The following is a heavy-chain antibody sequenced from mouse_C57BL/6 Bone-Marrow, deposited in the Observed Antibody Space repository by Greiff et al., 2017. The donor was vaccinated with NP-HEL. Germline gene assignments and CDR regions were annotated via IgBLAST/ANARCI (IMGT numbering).Heavy chain of an antibody. CDR3: ARHHYYGSRYYAMDY. J-gene: IGHJ4*01. CDR1: GYTFTSYG. Sequence: VQLQQSGAELARPGASVKLSCKASGYTFTSYGISWVKQRTGQGLEWIGEIYPRSGNTYYNEKFKGKATLTADKSSSTAYMELRSLTSEDSAVYFCARHHYYGSRYYAMDYWGQGTSVTVSS. D-gene: IGHD1-1*01. V-gene: IGHV1-81*01. CDR2: IYPRSGNT.